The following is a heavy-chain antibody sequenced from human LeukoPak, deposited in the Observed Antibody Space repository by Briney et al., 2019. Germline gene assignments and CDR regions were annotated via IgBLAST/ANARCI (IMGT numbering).Heavy chain of an antibody. Sequence: GGSLRLSCAASGFTFSDYGIHWVRQAPGKGLEWVAVIWSDGSNKYYADSVKGRFTISRDNSKKTLYLQMNSLRVEDTAVYYCVRASGSFDYWGQGTLVTVSS. J-gene: IGHJ4*02. CDR3: VRASGSFDY. V-gene: IGHV3-33*01. CDR2: IWSDGSNK. D-gene: IGHD3-10*01. CDR1: GFTFSDYG.